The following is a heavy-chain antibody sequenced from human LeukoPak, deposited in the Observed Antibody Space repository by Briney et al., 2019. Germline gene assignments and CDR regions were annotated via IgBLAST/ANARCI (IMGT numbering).Heavy chain of an antibody. V-gene: IGHV4-34*01. Sequence: SETLSLTCAVYGGSFSGYYGSWIRQPPGKGLEWIGEINHSGSTSYNPSLKSRVTISVDTSKNQFSLKLSSVTAADTAVYYCARWEVATTPFDYWGQGTLVTVSS. CDR3: ARWEVATTPFDY. CDR1: GGSFSGYY. J-gene: IGHJ4*02. D-gene: IGHD5-24*01. CDR2: INHSGST.